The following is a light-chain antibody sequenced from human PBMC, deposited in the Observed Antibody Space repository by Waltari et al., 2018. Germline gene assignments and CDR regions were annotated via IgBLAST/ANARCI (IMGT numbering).Light chain of an antibody. J-gene: IGLJ3*02. CDR1: SSDVRGYNH. CDR3: CSFRSSSTWV. Sequence: QSALTQPASVSGSPGQSITIPCTGTSSDVRGYNHVSWYQQHPGKAPKLMIYDVTNRPSGVSNRFSGSKSGNTASLTISGLQAEDEADYYCCSFRSSSTWVFGGGTKLTVL. CDR2: DVT. V-gene: IGLV2-14*01.